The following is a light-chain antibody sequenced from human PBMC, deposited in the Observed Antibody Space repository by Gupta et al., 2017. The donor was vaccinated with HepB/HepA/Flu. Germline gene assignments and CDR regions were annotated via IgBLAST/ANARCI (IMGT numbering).Light chain of an antibody. CDR1: KLGNKY. CDR2: QDY. CDR3: QTWDNVTDVV. V-gene: IGLV3-1*01. J-gene: IGLJ2*01. Sequence: SSDLTQPPSVSVSPGQTATITCSGHKLGNKYVSWYQQRPGQSPVLVINQDYKRPSVIPDRFSGSNSGNTATLTVGGTQTMDEADYYCQTWDNVTDVVFGGGTKLTVL.